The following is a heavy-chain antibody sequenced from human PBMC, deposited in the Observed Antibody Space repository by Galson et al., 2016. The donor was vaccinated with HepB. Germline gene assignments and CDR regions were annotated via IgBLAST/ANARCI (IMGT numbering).Heavy chain of an antibody. Sequence: SLRLSCAASGFTFSSYSMNWVRQAPGKGLEWVASISRSTTYMYYANSVKGRFTISRDNAKNSLYLQMNSLRAEDTAVYYCARDRYQLLNNPNYYYGKDVWGQGTTVTVSS. V-gene: IGHV3-21*01. CDR1: GFTFSSYS. J-gene: IGHJ6*02. CDR3: ARDRYQLLNNPNYYYGKDV. CDR2: ISRSTTYM. D-gene: IGHD2-2*01.